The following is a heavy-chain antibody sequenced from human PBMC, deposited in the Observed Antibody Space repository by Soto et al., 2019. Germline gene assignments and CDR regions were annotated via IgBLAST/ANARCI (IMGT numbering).Heavy chain of an antibody. CDR1: GYSFTSYW. CDR3: ARQNDILTGFTDYYYYGMDV. CDR2: IYPGDSDT. Sequence: GESLKISCKGSGYSFTSYWIGWVRQMPGKGLEWMGIIYPGDSDTRYSPSFQGQVTISADKSISTAYLQWSSLKASDTAMYYCARQNDILTGFTDYYYYGMDVWGQGTTVTVSS. V-gene: IGHV5-51*01. D-gene: IGHD3-9*01. J-gene: IGHJ6*02.